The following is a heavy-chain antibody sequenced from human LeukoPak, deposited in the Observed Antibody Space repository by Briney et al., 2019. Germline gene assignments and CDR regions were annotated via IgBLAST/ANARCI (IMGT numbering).Heavy chain of an antibody. D-gene: IGHD1-14*01. Sequence: GGSLRLSCAASGFTFSSYEMNWVRQAPGKGLEWVSYISSSGSTIYYADSVKGRFTISRDNAKNSLYLQMNSLRAEDTAVYYCAKGLRETGRDNYGMDVWGQGTTVTVSS. CDR1: GFTFSSYE. V-gene: IGHV3-48*03. CDR2: ISSSGSTI. CDR3: AKGLRETGRDNYGMDV. J-gene: IGHJ6*02.